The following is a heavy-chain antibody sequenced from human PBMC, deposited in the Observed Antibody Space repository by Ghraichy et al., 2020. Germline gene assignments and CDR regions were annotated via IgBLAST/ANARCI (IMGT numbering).Heavy chain of an antibody. V-gene: IGHV4-59*01. CDR1: GGSISRFY. CDR2: IYYSGTT. Sequence: SETLSLTCTVSGGSISRFYWTWLRQPPGKGLEWIGYIYYSGTTNYNPSLMSRVTFSVDTSKNQFSLKLTSVTAADTAVYYCARRGPYDILTGYYIDALDIWGLGTMVTVSS. CDR3: ARRGPYDILTGYYIDALDI. J-gene: IGHJ3*02. D-gene: IGHD3-9*01.